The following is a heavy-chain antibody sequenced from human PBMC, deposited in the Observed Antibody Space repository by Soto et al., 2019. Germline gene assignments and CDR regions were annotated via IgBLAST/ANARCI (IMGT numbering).Heavy chain of an antibody. J-gene: IGHJ5*02. V-gene: IGHV1-8*01. Sequence: QVQLVQSGAEVKKPGASVKVSCKTSGYTFTNYDINWVRQATGQGLEWMGWMKPNSGNTGYAQNFQGRVTMTRDTSISTAYMELSSLRSEDTAVYYCARMAYDSDNTGYWFDPWGQGTLVTVSS. D-gene: IGHD3-22*01. CDR1: GYTFTNYD. CDR2: MKPNSGNT. CDR3: ARMAYDSDNTGYWFDP.